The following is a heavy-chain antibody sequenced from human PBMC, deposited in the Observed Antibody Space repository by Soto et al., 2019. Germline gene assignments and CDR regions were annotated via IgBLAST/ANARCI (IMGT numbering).Heavy chain of an antibody. CDR2: IDPSDSYT. J-gene: IGHJ6*02. Sequence: GESLKISCKGSGYSFTSYWISWVRQMPGKGLEWMGRIDPSDSYTNYSPSFQGHVTISADKPISTAYLQWSSLKASDTAMYYCARAEQQLVPYYYYGMDVWGQGTTVTVSS. CDR3: ARAEQQLVPYYYYGMDV. V-gene: IGHV5-10-1*01. D-gene: IGHD6-13*01. CDR1: GYSFTSYW.